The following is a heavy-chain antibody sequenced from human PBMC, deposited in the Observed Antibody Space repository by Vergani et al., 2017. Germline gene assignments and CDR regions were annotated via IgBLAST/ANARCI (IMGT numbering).Heavy chain of an antibody. V-gene: IGHV1-2*02. CDR1: GYTFTGYY. J-gene: IGHJ5*02. CDR3: ARDLGSSWYRGWIDP. D-gene: IGHD6-13*01. Sequence: QVQLVQSGAEVKKPGASVNVSCKASGYTFTGYYMHWVRQAPGQGLEWMGWFNPNSGGTNYAQMFQGRVTMTRDTSISTAYMEVSRLRSDDTAVYYCARDLGSSWYRGWIDPWGQGILVTVSS. CDR2: FNPNSGGT.